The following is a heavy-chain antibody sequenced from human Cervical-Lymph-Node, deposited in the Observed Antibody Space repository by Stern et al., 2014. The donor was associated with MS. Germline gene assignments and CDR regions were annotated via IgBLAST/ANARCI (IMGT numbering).Heavy chain of an antibody. J-gene: IGHJ4*02. V-gene: IGHV5-51*03. Sequence: EVQLVQSGAELKKSGESLKISCKTSGYNFINYWIAWVRQVPGKGLEWIGFIYPGDSDIRYSPSFQGHVTMSVDRSITTAYLQWNSLKASDSGVYYCARWSVACDYWGQGALITVSS. CDR3: ARWSVACDY. D-gene: IGHD2-21*01. CDR2: IYPGDSDI. CDR1: GYNFINYW.